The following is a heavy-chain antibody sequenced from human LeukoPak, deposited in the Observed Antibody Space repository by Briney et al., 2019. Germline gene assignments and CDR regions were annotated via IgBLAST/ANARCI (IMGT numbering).Heavy chain of an antibody. V-gene: IGHV3-23*01. J-gene: IGHJ4*02. CDR1: GLSFSSFA. CDR3: ARASWVSTADAVR. CDR2: MKGTGET. Sequence: GGSLRLSCAASGLSFSSFAMSWVRQAPARGLEWLSSMKGTGETIYADSVRGRCSLFRDGSRNTVYLQLNNLRVEDTAVYYCARASWVSTADAVRWGQGTVVTVSS. D-gene: IGHD3-16*01.